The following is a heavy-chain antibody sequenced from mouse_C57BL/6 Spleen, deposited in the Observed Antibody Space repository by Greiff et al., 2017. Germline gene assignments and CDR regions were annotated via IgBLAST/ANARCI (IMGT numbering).Heavy chain of an antibody. Sequence: EVHLVESGGGLVQPGGSMKLSCVASGFTFSNYWMNWVRQSPEKGLEWVAQIRLKSDNYATHYAESVKGRFTISRDDSKSSVYLQMNNLRAEDTGIYYCTRGDYDVRAWFAYWGQGTLVTVSA. CDR2: IRLKSDNYAT. V-gene: IGHV6-3*01. J-gene: IGHJ3*01. CDR1: GFTFSNYW. CDR3: TRGDYDVRAWFAY. D-gene: IGHD2-4*01.